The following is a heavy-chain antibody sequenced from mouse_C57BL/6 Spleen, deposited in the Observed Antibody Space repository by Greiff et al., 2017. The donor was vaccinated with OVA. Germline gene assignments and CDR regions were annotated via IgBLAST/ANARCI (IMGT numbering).Heavy chain of an antibody. V-gene: IGHV3-6*01. CDR2: ISYDGSN. Sequence: EVQLQESGPGLVKPSQSLSLTCSVTGYSLTSGYYWNWIRQFPGNKLEWMGYISYDGSNNYNPSLKNRISITRDTSKNQFFLKLNSVTTEDTATYYCARFGRLRRGYFDVWGTGTTVTVSS. CDR1: GYSLTSGYY. J-gene: IGHJ1*03. CDR3: ARFGRLRRGYFDV. D-gene: IGHD2-4*01.